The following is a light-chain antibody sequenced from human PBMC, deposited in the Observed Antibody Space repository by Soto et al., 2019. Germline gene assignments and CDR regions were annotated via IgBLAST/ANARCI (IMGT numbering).Light chain of an antibody. CDR2: GAS. CDR3: QEFHNWPLLT. J-gene: IGKJ3*01. V-gene: IGKV3-15*01. Sequence: EIVMTQSPATLSVSPGERATLSCRASQSITINLAWYQQKPGQAPRLLIYGASTRATGVPARFSGSGSGTEFTLTISSLQSEDLAIYYCQEFHNWPLLTFGPGTKVEIK. CDR1: QSITIN.